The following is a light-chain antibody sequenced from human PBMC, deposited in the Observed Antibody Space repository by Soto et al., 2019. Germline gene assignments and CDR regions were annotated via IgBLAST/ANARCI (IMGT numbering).Light chain of an antibody. CDR3: QQFDGSLWT. CDR1: QSVSSTL. J-gene: IGKJ1*01. V-gene: IGKV3-20*01. Sequence: EIVLTQSPVALSLSPGERATLSCRASQSVSSTLLTWYQQKPGQAPRLPIYGVSSRATGIPDRFSGSGSGTDFTLTISRLEPEDFAVYCCQQFDGSLWTFGPGTKVDIK. CDR2: GVS.